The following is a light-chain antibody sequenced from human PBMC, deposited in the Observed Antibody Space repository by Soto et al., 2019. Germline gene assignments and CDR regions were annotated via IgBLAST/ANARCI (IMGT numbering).Light chain of an antibody. Sequence: QLVLTQSPSASASLGASVKLTCTLSSGHSSYAIAWHQQQPEKGPRYLMKLNSDGSHSKGDGIPDRFSGSSSGAERYLTISRLPSEDEADYYCQTWGSGIHGVFGGGTKVTVL. CDR2: LNSDGSH. CDR1: SGHSSYA. V-gene: IGLV4-69*01. J-gene: IGLJ3*02. CDR3: QTWGSGIHGV.